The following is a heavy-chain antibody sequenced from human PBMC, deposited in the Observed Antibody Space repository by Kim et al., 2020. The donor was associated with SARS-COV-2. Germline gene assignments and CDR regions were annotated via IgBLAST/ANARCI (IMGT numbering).Heavy chain of an antibody. J-gene: IGHJ4*02. D-gene: IGHD2-15*01. CDR1: GGSISSYY. CDR3: ARGRYCSGGSCHFDY. V-gene: IGHV4-59*13. Sequence: SETLSLTCTVSGGSISSYYWSWIRQPPGKGLEWIGYIYYSGSTNYNPSLKSRVTISVDTSKNQFSLKLSSVTAADTAVYYCARGRYCSGGSCHFDYWGQG. CDR2: IYYSGST.